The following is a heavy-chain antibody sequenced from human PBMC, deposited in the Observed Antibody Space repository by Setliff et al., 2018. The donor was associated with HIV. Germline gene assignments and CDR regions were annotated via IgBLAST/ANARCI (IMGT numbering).Heavy chain of an antibody. Sequence: KPSETLSLTCSVSGGSILSGGYYWSWIRQPPGKGLEWIGYIYYSGSTNYNPSLKSRVTISVDTSKNQFSLKLSSVTAADTAVYYCARDRGSSYYYYYYMDVWGKGTTVTVSS. CDR2: IYYSGST. CDR3: ARDRGSSYYYYYYMDV. CDR1: GGSILSGGYY. D-gene: IGHD6-6*01. V-gene: IGHV4-61*08. J-gene: IGHJ6*03.